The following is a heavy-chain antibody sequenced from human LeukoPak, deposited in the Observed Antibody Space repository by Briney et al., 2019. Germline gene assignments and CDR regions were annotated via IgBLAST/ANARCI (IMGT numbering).Heavy chain of an antibody. CDR1: GYTFTSYY. J-gene: IGHJ4*02. CDR3: ARDGGDDCSGGSCGEEYYFDY. D-gene: IGHD2-15*01. Sequence: ASVKVSCKASGYTFTSYYMHWVRQAPGQGLEWMGIINPSGGSTSYAQKFQGRVTMTRDTSTSTVYMELSSLRSEDTAVYYCARDGGDDCSGGSCGEEYYFDYWGQGTLVTVSS. V-gene: IGHV1-46*01. CDR2: INPSGGST.